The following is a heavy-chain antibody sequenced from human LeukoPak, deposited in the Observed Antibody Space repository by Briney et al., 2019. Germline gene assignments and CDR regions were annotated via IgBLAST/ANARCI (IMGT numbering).Heavy chain of an antibody. CDR3: ARKIAAAGRGAFDI. Sequence: PSETLSLTCSVSGYSISTGYYWSWIRQPPGKGLEWIGYIYYSGSTNYNPSLKSRVTISVDTSKNQFSLKLSSVTAADTAVYYCARKIAAAGRGAFDIWGQGTMVTVSS. D-gene: IGHD6-13*01. V-gene: IGHV4-59*12. CDR2: IYYSGST. CDR1: GYSISTGYY. J-gene: IGHJ3*02.